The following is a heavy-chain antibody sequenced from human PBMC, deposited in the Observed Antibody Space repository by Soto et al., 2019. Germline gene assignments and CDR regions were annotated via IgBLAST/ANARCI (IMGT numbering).Heavy chain of an antibody. Sequence: QIQLQGSGPGLVKPSQNLSLTCTVSGDSVSSHYWSWIRQPAGTGLAWLGRLYNDERTNYNPSLKSRVTMSMDTSKNQFSLKLTSVTAADSAVYFCAREPLAHSYFDFWGQGILVTVSS. V-gene: IGHV4-4*07. CDR2: LYNDERT. CDR1: GDSVSSHY. CDR3: AREPLAHSYFDF. J-gene: IGHJ4*02.